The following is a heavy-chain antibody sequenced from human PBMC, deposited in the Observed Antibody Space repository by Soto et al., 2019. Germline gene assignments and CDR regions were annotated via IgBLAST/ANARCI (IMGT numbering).Heavy chain of an antibody. CDR1: GYTFTSYG. CDR2: ISAYNGNT. CDR3: ARNKGYCSGGSCYSLDY. J-gene: IGHJ4*02. Sequence: QVQLVQSGAEMKKPGASVKVSCKASGYTFTSYGISWVRHAPGQGLEWMGWISAYNGNTNYAQKLQGRVTMTTDTSTSTAYMELRSLRYDDTAVYYCARNKGYCSGGSCYSLDYWGQGTLVTVSS. V-gene: IGHV1-18*04. D-gene: IGHD2-15*01.